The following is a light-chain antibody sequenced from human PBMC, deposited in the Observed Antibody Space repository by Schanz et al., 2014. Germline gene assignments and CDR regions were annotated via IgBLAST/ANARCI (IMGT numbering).Light chain of an antibody. CDR1: GSADGAFTY. J-gene: IGLJ2*01. CDR2: DVS. V-gene: IGLV2-14*01. CDR3: SSYTSSSTPVV. Sequence: QSALTQPASVSGSPGQSITISCTATGSADGAFTYVSWYQQHPGKAPKLMIYDVSNRPSGVPDRFSGSKSGNTASLTVSGLQAEDEADYYCSSYTSSSTPVVFGGGTKLTVL.